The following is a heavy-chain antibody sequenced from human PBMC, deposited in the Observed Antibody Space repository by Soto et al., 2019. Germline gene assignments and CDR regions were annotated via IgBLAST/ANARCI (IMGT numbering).Heavy chain of an antibody. V-gene: IGHV3-23*01. Sequence: EVQLLASGGGLVQPGGSLRLSCAASGFRFSNYAMTWVRQAPGKGLEWVSSISGSGGSEHYADSVKGRFTISRDNFKNTLYLQMNSLRAEDTALYYCASGWFLAYWGQGALVTVSS. D-gene: IGHD6-19*01. CDR3: ASGWFLAY. CDR1: GFRFSNYA. J-gene: IGHJ4*02. CDR2: ISGSGGSE.